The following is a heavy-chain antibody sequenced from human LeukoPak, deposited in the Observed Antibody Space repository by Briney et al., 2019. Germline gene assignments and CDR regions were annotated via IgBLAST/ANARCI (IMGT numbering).Heavy chain of an antibody. D-gene: IGHD2-2*01. J-gene: IGHJ5*02. CDR3: ARGVVVVPAAMSWFDP. CDR2: INHSGST. CDR1: GGSFSGYY. V-gene: IGHV4-34*01. Sequence: SETLSLTCAVYGGSFSGYYWSWIRQPPGKGLEWIGEINHSGSTNYNPSLKSRVTISVDTSKSQFSLKLSSVTAADTAVYYCARGVVVVPAAMSWFDPWGQGTLVTVSS.